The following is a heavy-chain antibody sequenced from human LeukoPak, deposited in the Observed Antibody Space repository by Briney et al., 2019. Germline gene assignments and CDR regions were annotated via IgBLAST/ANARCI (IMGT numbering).Heavy chain of an antibody. D-gene: IGHD2-15*01. V-gene: IGHV1-46*01. CDR3: ARDNGYCSGGSCPQVYGMDV. J-gene: IGHJ6*02. Sequence: ASVKVSCKASGYTFTGYYMHWVRQAPGQGLEWMGIINPSGGSTSYAQKFQGRVTMTRDTSTSTVYMELSSLRSEDTAVYYCARDNGYCSGGSCPQVYGMDVWGQGTTVTVSS. CDR2: INPSGGST. CDR1: GYTFTGYY.